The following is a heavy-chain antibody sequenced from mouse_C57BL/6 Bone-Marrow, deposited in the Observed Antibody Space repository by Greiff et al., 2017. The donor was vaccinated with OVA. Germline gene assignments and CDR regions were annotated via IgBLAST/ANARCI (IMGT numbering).Heavy chain of an antibody. CDR1: GYTFTSYW. V-gene: IGHV1-69*01. D-gene: IGHD2-3*01. J-gene: IGHJ1*03. Sequence: QVQLQQPGAELVMPGASVKLSCKASGYTFTSYWMHWVKQRPGQGLEWIGEIDPSDSYTNYNQKFKGKSTLTVDKSSSTVYMQLSSLTSEDSAVYYCARRPGLLPYWYFDVWGTGTTVTVSS. CDR3: ARRPGLLPYWYFDV. CDR2: IDPSDSYT.